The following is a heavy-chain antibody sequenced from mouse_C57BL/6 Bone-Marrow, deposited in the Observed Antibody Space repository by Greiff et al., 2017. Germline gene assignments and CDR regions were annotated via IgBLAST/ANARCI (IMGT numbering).Heavy chain of an antibody. CDR2: IDPENGDT. V-gene: IGHV14-4*01. Sequence: DVKLEESGAELVRPGASVKLSCTASGFNIKDDYMHWVKQRPEQGLEWIGWIDPENGDTEYASKFQGKATITADTSSNTAYLQLSSLTSEDTAVYYCTTDLLPPMDYWGQGTSVTVSS. CDR3: TTDLLPPMDY. CDR1: GFNIKDDY. J-gene: IGHJ4*01. D-gene: IGHD2-1*01.